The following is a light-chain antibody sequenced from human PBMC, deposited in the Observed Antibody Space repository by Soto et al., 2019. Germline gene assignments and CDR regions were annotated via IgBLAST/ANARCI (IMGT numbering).Light chain of an antibody. CDR3: HQRQSWPRT. Sequence: EILLTQSPATLSLSPGERATLSCRASQGISRYLAWYQQKPGQAPRLLIYDASNRATGVPARFSGSGSGTDFTLTISNVEPEDFAVYYCHQRQSWPRTFGQGTTVDIK. J-gene: IGKJ1*01. V-gene: IGKV3-11*01. CDR2: DAS. CDR1: QGISRY.